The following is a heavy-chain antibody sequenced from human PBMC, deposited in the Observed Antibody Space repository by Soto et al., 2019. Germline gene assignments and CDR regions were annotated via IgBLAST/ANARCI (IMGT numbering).Heavy chain of an antibody. CDR3: ARDVTGYSYGHDAFDI. J-gene: IGHJ3*02. CDR2: IWYDGSNK. Sequence: QVQLVESGGGVVQPGRSLRLSCAASGFTFSSYGMHWVRQAPGKGLERVAVIWYDGSNKYYADSVKGRFTITRDNSQNTLYLQMNSLRAEDTAVYYCARDVTGYSYGHDAFDIWGQGTMVTVSS. D-gene: IGHD5-18*01. V-gene: IGHV3-33*01. CDR1: GFTFSSYG.